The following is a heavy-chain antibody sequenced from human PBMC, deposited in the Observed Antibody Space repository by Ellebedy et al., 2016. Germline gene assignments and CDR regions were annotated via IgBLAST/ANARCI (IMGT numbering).Heavy chain of an antibody. V-gene: IGHV5-51*01. Sequence: GGSLRLXCKGSGYSFTSYWIGWVRQMPGKGLEWMGIIYPGDSDTRYSPSFQGQVTISADKSISTAYLQWSSLKASDTAMYYCARRGVSSGWDSFDYWGQGTLVTVSS. CDR2: IYPGDSDT. CDR1: GYSFTSYW. J-gene: IGHJ4*02. D-gene: IGHD6-19*01. CDR3: ARRGVSSGWDSFDY.